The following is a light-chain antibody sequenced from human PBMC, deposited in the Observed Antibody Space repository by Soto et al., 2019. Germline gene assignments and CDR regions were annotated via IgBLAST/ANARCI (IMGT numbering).Light chain of an antibody. J-gene: IGKJ4*01. CDR1: QNVNNNY. V-gene: IGKV3-20*01. CDR3: QEYAGSVT. CDR2: SVS. Sequence: IVLTQSPGILSLSPGERATLSCRASQNVNNNYLAWYQQKPGQAPRLLIYSVSSRATGIPDRFSGSGSGTVFTLTIGRLEPEGFAVYYCQEYAGSVTFGGGTKVDIK.